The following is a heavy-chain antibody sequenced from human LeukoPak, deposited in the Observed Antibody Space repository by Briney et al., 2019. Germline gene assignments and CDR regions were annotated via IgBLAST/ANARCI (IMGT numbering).Heavy chain of an antibody. V-gene: IGHV3-23*01. J-gene: IGHJ6*03. CDR3: AKRVSYYMDV. CDR2: ISGSGGST. Sequence: GGSLRLSCATSGFTSSSYAMGWVRQAPGKGLEWVSGISGSGGSTNYADSVKGRFTISRDNSKNTLYLQMNSLRAEDTAVYYCAKRVSYYMDVWGKGTTVTVSS. D-gene: IGHD6-13*01. CDR1: GFTSSSYA.